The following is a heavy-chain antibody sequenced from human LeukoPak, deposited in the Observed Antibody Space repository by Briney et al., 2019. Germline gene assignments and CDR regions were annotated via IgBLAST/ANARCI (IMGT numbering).Heavy chain of an antibody. V-gene: IGHV3-23*01. D-gene: IGHD1-26*01. CDR1: GFTFSSYA. CDR2: VSGYGGRS. Sequence: PGGSLRLSRAASGFTFSSYAMTWVRQAPGKGLEWVSAVSGYGGRSYYADSVKGRFTISRDNSKNTLYLQMNSLRAEDTAVYYCAKDGGSYSANYGGAAESDNWGQGTLVTVSS. CDR3: AKDGGSYSANYGGAAESDN. J-gene: IGHJ4*02.